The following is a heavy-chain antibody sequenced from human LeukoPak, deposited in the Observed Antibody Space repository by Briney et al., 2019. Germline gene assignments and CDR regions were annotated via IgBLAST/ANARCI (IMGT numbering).Heavy chain of an antibody. D-gene: IGHD5-18*01. Sequence: GGSLRLSCAASGFTFSNYAMSWVRQAPGKGLEWVSALSGSGGSAYYADSVKGRFTISRDNAENSLYLQMNSLRVEDTAFYYCARDLAYSRLDYWGQGMLVTVSS. J-gene: IGHJ4*02. CDR2: LSGSGGSA. CDR3: ARDLAYSRLDY. CDR1: GFTFSNYA. V-gene: IGHV3-23*01.